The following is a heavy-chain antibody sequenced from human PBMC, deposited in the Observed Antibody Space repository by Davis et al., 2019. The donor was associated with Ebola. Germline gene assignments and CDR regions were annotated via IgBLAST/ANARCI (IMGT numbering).Heavy chain of an antibody. CDR3: ARGRGLVPAAMDYYYGMDV. Sequence: SVNVSCKTSGDTFGDSGYNCVRQAPGQRLEWMGRILPILGATNYAQNFQGRVTITADKSTSTVYMELSSLRSEDTAVYYCARGRGLVPAAMDYYYGMDVWGQGTTVTVSS. J-gene: IGHJ6*02. D-gene: IGHD2-2*01. CDR2: ILPILGAT. V-gene: IGHV1-69*10. CDR1: GDTFGDSG.